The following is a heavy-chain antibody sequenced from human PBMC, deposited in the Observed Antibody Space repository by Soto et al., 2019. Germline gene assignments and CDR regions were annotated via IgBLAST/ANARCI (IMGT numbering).Heavy chain of an antibody. CDR1: GFTFDDYA. CDR2: ISWNSGSI. D-gene: IGHD3-10*01. J-gene: IGHJ6*02. CDR3: AKDAITMVRGVISYYGMDV. V-gene: IGHV3-9*01. Sequence: EVQLVESGGGLVQPGRSLRLSCAASGFTFDDYAMHWVRQAPGKGLEWVSGISWNSGSIGYADSVKGRFTISRDNAKXXLXXRMNSMRAEDTALYYCAKDAITMVRGVISYYGMDVWGQGATVTVSS.